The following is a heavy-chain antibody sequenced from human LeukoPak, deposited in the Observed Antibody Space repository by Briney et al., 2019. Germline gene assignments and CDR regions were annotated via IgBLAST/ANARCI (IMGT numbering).Heavy chain of an antibody. CDR2: IYSSGST. V-gene: IGHV4-4*08. D-gene: IGHD6-6*01. CDR3: AKERYSSPFWWFDL. CDR1: GGSMNGYY. J-gene: IGHJ5*02. Sequence: SETLSLTCNVSGGSMNGYYWSWIRQPPGKGLQWIGYIYSSGSTNYNPSLQSRVTISVDTSKNQFSLKLSSVTAADTAVYYCAKERYSSPFWWFDLWGQGTLVTVSS.